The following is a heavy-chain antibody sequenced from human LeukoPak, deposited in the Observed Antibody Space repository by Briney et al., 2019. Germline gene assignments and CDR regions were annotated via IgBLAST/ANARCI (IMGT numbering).Heavy chain of an antibody. J-gene: IGHJ5*02. D-gene: IGHD3-10*01. V-gene: IGHV1-18*01. CDR3: ARDHQPYYYGSGKSNWFDP. Sequence: GASVKVSCKASGYTFTSYGISWVRQAPGQGLEWMGWISAYNGNTNYAQKLQGRVTMTTDTSTSTAYMELRSLRSDDTAVYYCARDHQPYYYGSGKSNWFDPWGQGTLVTVSS. CDR1: GYTFTSYG. CDR2: ISAYNGNT.